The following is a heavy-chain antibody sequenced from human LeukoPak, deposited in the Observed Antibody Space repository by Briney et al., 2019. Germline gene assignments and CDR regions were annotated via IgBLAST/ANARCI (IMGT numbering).Heavy chain of an antibody. J-gene: IGHJ5*02. D-gene: IGHD5-24*01. CDR1: GFTFSGYA. CDR2: ISGSGGST. Sequence: GGPLRLSCAASGFTFSGYALSWVRQAPGKGLEWVSGISGSGGSTYYADSVKGRFTVSRDNSKNMLYLQMNSLRAEDTAVYYCAKGDGYNYDNWFDPWGQGTLVTVSS. CDR3: AKGDGYNYDNWFDP. V-gene: IGHV3-23*01.